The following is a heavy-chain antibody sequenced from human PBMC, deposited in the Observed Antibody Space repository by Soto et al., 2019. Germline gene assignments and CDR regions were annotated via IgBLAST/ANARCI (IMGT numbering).Heavy chain of an antibody. J-gene: IGHJ4*02. V-gene: IGHV3-7*03. CDR1: GFTFSSYW. D-gene: IGHD6-19*01. CDR3: ARDASGPFGY. Sequence: PLGGSLRLSCASSGFTFSSYWMSWVRQAPGKGLEWVANIKQDGSEKYYVDTVRGRFTISRDNSKNTLYLQMDRLRADDTAVYFCARDASGPFGYWGQGTLVTVSS. CDR2: IKQDGSEK.